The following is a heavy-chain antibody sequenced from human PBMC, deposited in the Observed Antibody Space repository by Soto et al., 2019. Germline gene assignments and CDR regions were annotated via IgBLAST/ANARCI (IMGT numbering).Heavy chain of an antibody. CDR2: ISGSGGTS. CDR3: AKSLFANTTEGAN. CDR1: GFTFSNNY. Sequence: PGGSLRLSCAASGFTFSNNYVTWVRQAPGKGLEWISTISGSGGTSYYADSVKGRFTISRDNSKNTAYLQMDILRGEDTAIYYCAKSLFANTTEGANWGQGTLVTVSS. D-gene: IGHD1-26*01. J-gene: IGHJ4*02. V-gene: IGHV3-23*01.